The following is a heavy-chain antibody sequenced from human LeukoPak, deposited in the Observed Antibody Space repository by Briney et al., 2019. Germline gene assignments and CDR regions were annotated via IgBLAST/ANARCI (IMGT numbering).Heavy chain of an antibody. Sequence: GESLKISCKGSGYSFTSYWIGWVRQMPGKGLEWMGIIYPGDSDTRYSPSFQGQVTIPADKSISTAYLQWSSLKASDTAMYYCAKFTEATTGSEAFDYWGQGTLVTVSS. V-gene: IGHV5-51*01. J-gene: IGHJ4*02. D-gene: IGHD1-1*01. CDR2: IYPGDSDT. CDR1: GYSFTSYW. CDR3: AKFTEATTGSEAFDY.